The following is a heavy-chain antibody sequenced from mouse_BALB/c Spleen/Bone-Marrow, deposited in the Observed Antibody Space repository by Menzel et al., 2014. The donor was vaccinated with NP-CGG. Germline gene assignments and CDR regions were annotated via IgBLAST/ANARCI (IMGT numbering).Heavy chain of an antibody. CDR1: GFTFSDYY. D-gene: IGHD2-1*01. V-gene: IGHV5-4*02. Sequence: EVQLVESGGGSVKPGGSLKLSCAASGFTFSDYYMYWVRQTPEKRLEWVATISDGGSYTYYPDSVKGRFTISRDNAKNNLYPQMSSLKSEDTAMYYCARGGGNYEGAWFAYWGQGTLVTVSA. J-gene: IGHJ3*01. CDR3: ARGGGNYEGAWFAY. CDR2: ISDGGSYT.